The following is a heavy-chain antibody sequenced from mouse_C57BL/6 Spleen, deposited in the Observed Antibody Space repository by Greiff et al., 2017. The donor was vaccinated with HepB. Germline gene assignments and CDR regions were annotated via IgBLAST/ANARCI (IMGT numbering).Heavy chain of an antibody. CDR2: IRNKANNHAT. CDR1: GFTFSDAW. CDR3: TRLLRSYFDY. D-gene: IGHD1-1*01. J-gene: IGHJ2*01. Sequence: EVQVVESGGGLVQPGGSMKLSCAASGFTFSDAWMDWVRQSPEKGLEWVAEIRNKANNHATYYAESVKGRFTISRDDSKSSVYLQMNSLRAEDTGIYYCTRLLRSYFDYWGQGTTLTVSS. V-gene: IGHV6-6*01.